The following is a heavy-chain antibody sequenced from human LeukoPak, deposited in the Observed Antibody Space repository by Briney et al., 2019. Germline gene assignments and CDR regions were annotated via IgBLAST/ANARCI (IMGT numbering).Heavy chain of an antibody. J-gene: IGHJ4*02. CDR3: ARGRLAVFGSLQD. Sequence: LTLSCAASGFTFSSFALHWVRLAPGKGLEWLAVISFDGTNKYYADSVEGRFTISRDRSNNTLYLQMNSLRTDDTALYYCARGRLAVFGSLQDWGQGTLVT. D-gene: IGHD3-16*01. CDR2: ISFDGTNK. CDR1: GFTFSSFA. V-gene: IGHV3-30*04.